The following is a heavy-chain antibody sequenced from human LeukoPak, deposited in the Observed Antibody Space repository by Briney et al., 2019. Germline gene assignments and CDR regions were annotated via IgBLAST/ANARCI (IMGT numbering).Heavy chain of an antibody. D-gene: IGHD3-16*01. J-gene: IGHJ4*02. Sequence: QVQLQESGPRLVKYSETLSLTCSVPGGSISSYYWSWIRQPPGEGLEWIGYINYSGSTNYNPPLKSRVTISVDTSKNQFSLRLSSVTAADTAVYYCARGGVLKSVDYWGQGTLVAVSS. CDR1: GGSISSYY. CDR3: ARGGVLKSVDY. CDR2: INYSGST. V-gene: IGHV4-59*01.